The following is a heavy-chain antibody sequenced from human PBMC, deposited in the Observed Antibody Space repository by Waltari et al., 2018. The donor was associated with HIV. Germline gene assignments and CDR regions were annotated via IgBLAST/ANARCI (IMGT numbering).Heavy chain of an antibody. CDR3: AREGPYYAKTY. D-gene: IGHD3-3*01. CDR2: ISSSSSTI. CDR1: GFTFSSYS. Sequence: EVQLVESGGGLVQPGGSLRLSCAASGFTFSSYSMNWVRQAPGKGLEWVSYISSSSSTIYYADSVKGRFTISRDNAKNSLYLQMNSLRAEDTAVYYCAREGPYYAKTYWGQGTLVTVSS. V-gene: IGHV3-48*04. J-gene: IGHJ4*02.